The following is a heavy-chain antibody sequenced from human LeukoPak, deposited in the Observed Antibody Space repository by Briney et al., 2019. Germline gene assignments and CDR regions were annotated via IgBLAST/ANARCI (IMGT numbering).Heavy chain of an antibody. CDR3: ARSIKRGLFDY. D-gene: IGHD3-10*01. J-gene: IGHJ4*02. V-gene: IGHV4-59*01. CDR1: GGSIGFYY. Sequence: SETLSLTCTVSGGSIGFYYWNWIRQPPGKGLECIGCVYYNGSSNYNPSLKSRVTISVDTSKIQFSLKLSSVAAADTAVYYCARSIKRGLFDYWGQGSLVTVSS. CDR2: VYYNGSS.